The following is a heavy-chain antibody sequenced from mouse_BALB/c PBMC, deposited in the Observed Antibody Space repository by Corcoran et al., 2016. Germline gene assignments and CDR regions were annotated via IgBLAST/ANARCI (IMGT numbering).Heavy chain of an antibody. CDR3: ARCGITTFDY. Sequence: EDVLQHSGPELVRPGASVQIPCKASGYRYTDYTMDVVRQSHGKSLEWIGDINPRSGGTIYNQTFKGKSTLTVDKSSSTAYMELHSLTSEDTAVYYCARCGITTFDYWGQGTSVTVSS. CDR2: INPRSGGT. V-gene: IGHV1-18*01. J-gene: IGHJ2*03. CDR1: GYRYTDYT. D-gene: IGHD1-1*01.